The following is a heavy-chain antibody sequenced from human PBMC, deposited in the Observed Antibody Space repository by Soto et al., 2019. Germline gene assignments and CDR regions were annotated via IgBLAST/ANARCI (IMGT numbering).Heavy chain of an antibody. D-gene: IGHD1-7*01. CDR3: ARGITGTTYYYYYGMDV. CDR2: ISAYNGNT. J-gene: IGHJ6*02. V-gene: IGHV1-18*01. Sequence: ASVKVSCKASGYTFTSYGISWVRQAPGQGLEWMGWISAYNGNTNYAQKLQGRVTMTTDTSTSTAYMELRSLGSDDTAVYYCARGITGTTYYYYYGMDVWGQGTTVTVSS. CDR1: GYTFTSYG.